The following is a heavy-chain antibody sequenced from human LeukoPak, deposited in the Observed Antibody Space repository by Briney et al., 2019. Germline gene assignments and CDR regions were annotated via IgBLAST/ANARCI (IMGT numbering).Heavy chain of an antibody. CDR1: GFTFSTYT. V-gene: IGHV3-48*01. J-gene: IGHJ4*02. CDR3: ARDSGNGGSCDY. CDR2: MSRCGNDI. D-gene: IGHD2-15*01. Sequence: PGRCLKLSCAASGFTFSTYTMNWVRQAPGKGLDGFSTMSRCGNDIHYADSVKDRFTICKDNAKNPLYLTTNNPSAEDTALYYCARDSGNGGSCDYWGQGTLVTVSS.